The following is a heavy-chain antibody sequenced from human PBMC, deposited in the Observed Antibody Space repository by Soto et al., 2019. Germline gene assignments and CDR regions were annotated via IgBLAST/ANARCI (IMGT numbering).Heavy chain of an antibody. CDR2: ISSSSSYI. CDR1: GFSFSRYR. Sequence: GGSPKRSCAASGFSFSRYRMNSVRHAPGEGRAVVSSISSSSSYIYYADSVKGRFTISRDNAKNSLYLQMNSLRAEDTAVYYCARDAMVRGVITDYYYYGMDVWGQGTTVTVSS. V-gene: IGHV3-21*01. D-gene: IGHD3-10*01. CDR3: ARDAMVRGVITDYYYYGMDV. J-gene: IGHJ6*02.